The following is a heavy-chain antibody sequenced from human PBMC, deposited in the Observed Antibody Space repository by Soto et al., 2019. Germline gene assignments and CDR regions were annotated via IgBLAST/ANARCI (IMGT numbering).Heavy chain of an antibody. D-gene: IGHD3-22*01. CDR2: ITPFLGTP. Sequence: QVHLVQSGPVVKRPGSSVKVSCKASGGTFRRYTLCWVRQAPGQGLEWMGGITPFLGTPNYAHKFQGRVTITADESTGTAYMDLGSLRAEDTAMYYCATTHFYETDGVFDYFDFWGQGTLVTVSS. V-gene: IGHV1-69*01. J-gene: IGHJ4*02. CDR3: ATTHFYETDGVFDYFDF. CDR1: GGTFRRYT.